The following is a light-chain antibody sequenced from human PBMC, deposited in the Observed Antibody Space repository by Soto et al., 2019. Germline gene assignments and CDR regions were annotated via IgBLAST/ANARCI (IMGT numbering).Light chain of an antibody. CDR1: SSNNGAGYD. CDR3: QSYDSSLSGWV. Sequence: QAVVTQPPSVSGAPGQRVTISCTGSSSNNGAGYDVHWYQQLPGTAPKLLIYGNSNRPSGVPDRFSGSKSGTSASLAITGLQAEDEADYYCQSYDSSLSGWVFGGGTQLTVL. J-gene: IGLJ3*02. V-gene: IGLV1-40*01. CDR2: GNS.